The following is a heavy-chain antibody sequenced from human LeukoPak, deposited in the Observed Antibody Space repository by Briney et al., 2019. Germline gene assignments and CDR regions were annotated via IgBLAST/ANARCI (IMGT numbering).Heavy chain of an antibody. D-gene: IGHD3-10*01. CDR3: ARERFGELFTSFYYYYGMDV. V-gene: IGHV4-31*03. CDR1: GGSISSGGYY. J-gene: IGHJ6*02. CDR2: IYYSGST. Sequence: SETLSLTCTVSGGSISSGGYYWSWIRQHPGKGLEWIGYIYYSGSTYYNPSLKSRVTISVDTSKNQFSLKLSSVTAADTAVYYCARERFGELFTSFYYYYGMDVWGQGTTVTVSS.